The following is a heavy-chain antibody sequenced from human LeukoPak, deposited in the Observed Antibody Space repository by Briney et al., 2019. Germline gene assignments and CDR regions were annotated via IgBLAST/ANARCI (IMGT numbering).Heavy chain of an antibody. D-gene: IGHD2-15*01. CDR2: FIPILGTP. V-gene: IGHV1-69*13. CDR3: ARDTDVVVVAATVGFDY. Sequence: SVKVSCKASGGTFSDNAVSFIRQAPGQGLEWMGGFIPILGTPSYAQKFQGRVSITADESTSTAYMELTSLRSEDTAVYYCARDTDVVVVAATVGFDYWGQGTLVTVSS. CDR1: GGTFSDNA. J-gene: IGHJ4*02.